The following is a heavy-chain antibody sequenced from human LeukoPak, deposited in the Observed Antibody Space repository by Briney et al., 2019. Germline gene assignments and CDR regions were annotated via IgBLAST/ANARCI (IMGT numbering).Heavy chain of an antibody. D-gene: IGHD3-10*01. CDR1: GFTFSDYY. V-gene: IGHV3-11*03. CDR3: ARLRCYGSGNYPVEP. CDR2: ISRSSNDT. Sequence: GGSLRLSCAASGFTFSDYYMTWIRQAPGKGLEWVSYISRSSNDTNYVDSVKGRFTISRDNAKNSLYLQMNSLRAEDTAVYYCARLRCYGSGNYPVEPWGQGTLVTVSS. J-gene: IGHJ5*02.